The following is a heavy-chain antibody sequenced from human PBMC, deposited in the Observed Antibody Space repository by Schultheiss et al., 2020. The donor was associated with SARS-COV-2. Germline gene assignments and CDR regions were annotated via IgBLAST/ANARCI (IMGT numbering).Heavy chain of an antibody. D-gene: IGHD4-11*01. V-gene: IGHV4-59*05. J-gene: IGHJ5*02. CDR3: ARDTVTTLGWFDP. CDR2: IYYSGST. Sequence: SETLSLTCTVSGGSISSYYWSWIRQPPGKGLEWIGSIYYSGSTYYNPSLKSRVTISVDTSKNQFSLKLSSVTAADTAVYYCARDTVTTLGWFDPWGQGTLVTVSS. CDR1: GGSISSYY.